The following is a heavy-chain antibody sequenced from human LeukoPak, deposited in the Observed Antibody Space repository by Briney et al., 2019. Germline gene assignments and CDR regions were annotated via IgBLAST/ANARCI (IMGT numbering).Heavy chain of an antibody. D-gene: IGHD3-16*01. Sequence: SETLSLTCTVSGGSISSYYWSWIRQPPGKGLEWIGYIYYTGSTNYNPSLKSRVTISVDTSKNQFSLKLSSVTAADTAVYYCGRGHITFGEEDYWGQGTLVTVSS. V-gene: IGHV4-59*01. J-gene: IGHJ4*02. CDR2: IYYTGST. CDR1: GGSISSYY. CDR3: GRGHITFGEEDY.